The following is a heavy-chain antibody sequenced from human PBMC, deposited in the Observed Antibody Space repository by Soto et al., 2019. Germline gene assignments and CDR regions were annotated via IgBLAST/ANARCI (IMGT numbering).Heavy chain of an antibody. D-gene: IGHD3-3*01. CDR2: IYYSGST. J-gene: IGHJ4*02. V-gene: IGHV4-59*01. CDR3: ARDRFNLPYYFDY. Sequence: PSETLSLTCTVSGGSISSYYWSWIRQPPGKGLEWIGYIYYSGSTNYNPSLKSRVTISVDTSKNQFSLKLSSVTAADTAVYYCARDRFNLPYYFDYWGQGTLVTVSS. CDR1: GGSISSYY.